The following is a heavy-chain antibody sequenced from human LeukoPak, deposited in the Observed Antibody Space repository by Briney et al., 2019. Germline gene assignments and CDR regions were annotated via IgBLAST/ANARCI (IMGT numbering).Heavy chain of an antibody. Sequence: KPGESLKISCKGSGYSFTSYWIGWVRQMPGKGLEWMGIIYPGGSDTRYSPSFQGQVTISADKSISTAYLQWSSLKASDTAMYYCARHSFSAGLKRQKGSYYYMDVWGKGTTVTVSS. CDR1: GYSFTSYW. V-gene: IGHV5-51*01. D-gene: IGHD6-19*01. CDR3: ARHSFSAGLKRQKGSYYYMDV. CDR2: IYPGGSDT. J-gene: IGHJ6*03.